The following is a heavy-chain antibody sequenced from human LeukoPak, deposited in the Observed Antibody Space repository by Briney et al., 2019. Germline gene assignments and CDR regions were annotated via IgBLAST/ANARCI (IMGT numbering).Heavy chain of an antibody. V-gene: IGHV1-46*01. D-gene: IGHD6-6*01. Sequence: ASVKVSCKASGYTFPSYFMHWVRQAPGQGLEWMGIINPTGGSTTYAQKFQGRVTMTRDTSTSTVYMELSSLRSDDTAVYYCARTAARRFDYWGQGTLVAVSS. J-gene: IGHJ4*02. CDR1: GYTFPSYF. CDR2: INPTGGST. CDR3: ARTAARRFDY.